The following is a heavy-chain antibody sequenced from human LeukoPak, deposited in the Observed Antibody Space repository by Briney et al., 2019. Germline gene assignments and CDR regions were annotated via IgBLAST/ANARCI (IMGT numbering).Heavy chain of an antibody. V-gene: IGHV3-23*01. J-gene: IGHJ4*02. CDR3: AKNPVGFIVPDY. Sequence: GGSLRLSCAASGFTSSSYAMSWVRQAPGKGLEWVSAISGSGGSTYYADSVKSRFTISRDNSKNTLYLQMNSLRAEDTAVYYCAKNPVGFIVPDYWGQGTLVTVSS. CDR1: GFTSSSYA. CDR2: ISGSGGST. D-gene: IGHD2-2*01.